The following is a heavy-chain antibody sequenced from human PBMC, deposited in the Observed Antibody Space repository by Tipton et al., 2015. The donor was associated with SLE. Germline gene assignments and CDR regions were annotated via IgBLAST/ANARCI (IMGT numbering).Heavy chain of an antibody. D-gene: IGHD6-13*01. CDR1: GGSFSGYY. J-gene: IGHJ4*02. Sequence: TLSLTCAVYGGSFSGYYWSWIRQPSGKGLEWIGEINHSGSTNYNPSLKSRVTISVDTSKNQFSLKLSSVTAADTAVYYCARRPSVAAAGAFDYWGQGTLVTVSS. CDR3: ARRPSVAAAGAFDY. V-gene: IGHV4-34*01. CDR2: INHSGST.